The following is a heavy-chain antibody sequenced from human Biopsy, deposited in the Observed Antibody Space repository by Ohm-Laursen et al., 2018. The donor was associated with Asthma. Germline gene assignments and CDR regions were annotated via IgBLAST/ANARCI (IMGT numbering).Heavy chain of an antibody. V-gene: IGHV1-69*13. CDR1: GGTFNTYV. Sequence: ASVKVSCKPLGGTFNTYVIGWVRKAPGQGLEGMGGINSVFGTTTYPQKFQDRVTITADDSTGTVYMELSSLRSEDTAVYYCARKAGSCISRTCYSLDFWGQGTLVTVSS. D-gene: IGHD2-2*01. CDR3: ARKAGSCISRTCYSLDF. CDR2: INSVFGTT. J-gene: IGHJ4*02.